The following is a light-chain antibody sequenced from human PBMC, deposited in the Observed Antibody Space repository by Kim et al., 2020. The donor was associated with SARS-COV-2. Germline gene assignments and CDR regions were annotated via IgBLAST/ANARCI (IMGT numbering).Light chain of an antibody. V-gene: IGLV2-14*01. CDR3: SSYTSSSTLV. Sequence: QSALTQPASVSGSPGQSITISCTGTSSDVGGYNYVSWYQQRPGKAPKLMIYDVSKRPSGVSDRFSGSKSGNTASLTISGLQAEDEADYYCSSYTSSSTLVFGGGTKVTVL. CDR2: DVS. J-gene: IGLJ2*01. CDR1: SSDVGGYNY.